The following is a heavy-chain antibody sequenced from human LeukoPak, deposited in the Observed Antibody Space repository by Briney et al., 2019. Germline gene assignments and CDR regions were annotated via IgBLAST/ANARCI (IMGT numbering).Heavy chain of an antibody. CDR1: GFTFSYYA. J-gene: IGHJ4*02. Sequence: GRSLRLSCEASGFTFSYYAMNWVRQAPGTGLEWVAVISYDGSNKYYAASVKGRFTISRDTSKNTLYLQMNSLRVEDTAVYYCTRQFHCTDRGCYTCDFWGQGTLVSVFS. D-gene: IGHD2-2*02. V-gene: IGHV3-30*04. CDR2: ISYDGSNK. CDR3: TRQFHCTDRGCYTCDF.